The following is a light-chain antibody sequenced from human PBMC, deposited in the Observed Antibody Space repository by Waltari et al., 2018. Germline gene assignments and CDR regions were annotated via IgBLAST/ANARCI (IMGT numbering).Light chain of an antibody. V-gene: IGLV2-23*02. CDR1: SSDVGSYNL. Sequence: QSALTQPASVSGSPGQSITISCTGTSSDVGSYNLVSWYQQHPGKAPKLRIYEVSKRPSGVSNRFSGSMSGNTASLTISGLQAEDEADYYCCSYAGSSTYVFGTGTKVTVL. CDR2: EVS. J-gene: IGLJ1*01. CDR3: CSYAGSSTYV.